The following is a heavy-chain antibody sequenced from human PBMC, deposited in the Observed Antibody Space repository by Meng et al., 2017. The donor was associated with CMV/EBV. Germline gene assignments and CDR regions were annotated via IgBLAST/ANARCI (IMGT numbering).Heavy chain of an antibody. CDR2: IKSKTDGGTT. J-gene: IGHJ5*02. Sequence: NGWRRWIRQERGKGLEWVGRIKSKTDGGTTDYAEAVKGRFTISRNDSKNTLYLQMNSLKTEDTAVYYCTTEAVIDSGYDYWSWFDPWGQGTLVTVSS. V-gene: IGHV3-15*01. D-gene: IGHD5-12*01. CDR1: NGW. CDR3: TTEAVIDSGYDYWSWFDP.